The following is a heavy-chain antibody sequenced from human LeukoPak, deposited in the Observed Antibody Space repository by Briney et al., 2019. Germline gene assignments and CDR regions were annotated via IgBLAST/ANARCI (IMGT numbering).Heavy chain of an antibody. CDR1: GYTFTSYG. Sequence: ASVKVSCKASGYTFTSYGISWVRQAPGQGLEWMGWISAYNGNTNYAQKLQGRVTMTTDTSTSTAYMELSRLRSDDTAVYYCAKEGTPFWFDPWGQGTLVTVSS. CDR2: ISAYNGNT. CDR3: AKEGTPFWFDP. V-gene: IGHV1-18*01. J-gene: IGHJ5*02.